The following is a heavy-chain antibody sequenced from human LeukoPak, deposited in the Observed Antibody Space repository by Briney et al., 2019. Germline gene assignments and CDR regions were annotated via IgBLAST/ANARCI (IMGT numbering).Heavy chain of an antibody. CDR2: IWFDGKNE. J-gene: IGHJ6*02. CDR3: ARDRHCANGVCHSPPGMDV. D-gene: IGHD2-8*01. V-gene: IGHV3-33*08. CDR1: GFTFSSYA. Sequence: GRSLRLSCTASGFTFSSYAMHWVRQAPGKGPEWVADIWFDGKNEHFADSVKGRFTISRDNSKNTMYLQINSLRAEDTAVYYCARDRHCANGVCHSPPGMDVWGQGTTVTVSS.